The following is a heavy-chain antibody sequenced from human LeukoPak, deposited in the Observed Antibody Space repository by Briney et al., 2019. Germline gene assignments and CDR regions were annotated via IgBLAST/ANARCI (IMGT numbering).Heavy chain of an antibody. D-gene: IGHD3-16*01. Sequence: SETLSLTCAVYGGSFSGYYWSWIRQPPGKGLEWIGEINHSGSTNYNPSLKSRVTISVDTSKNQFSLKLSSVTAADTAVYYCARDKMGGFDYWGQGTLVTVSS. CDR2: INHSGST. V-gene: IGHV4-34*01. CDR3: ARDKMGGFDY. CDR1: GGSFSGYY. J-gene: IGHJ4*02.